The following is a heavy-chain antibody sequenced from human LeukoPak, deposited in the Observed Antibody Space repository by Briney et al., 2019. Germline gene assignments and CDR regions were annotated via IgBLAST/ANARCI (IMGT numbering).Heavy chain of an antibody. CDR2: IYYSGST. CDR1: GGSISSGDYY. Sequence: PSETLSLTCTVSGGSISSGDYYWSWIRQPPGKGLEWIGYIYYSGSTNYNPSLKRRVIISVDTSKNQFSLKLSSVTAADTAVYYCARVDIVARRPNWFDPWGQGTLVTVSS. D-gene: IGHD5-12*01. J-gene: IGHJ5*02. CDR3: ARVDIVARRPNWFDP. V-gene: IGHV4-30-4*08.